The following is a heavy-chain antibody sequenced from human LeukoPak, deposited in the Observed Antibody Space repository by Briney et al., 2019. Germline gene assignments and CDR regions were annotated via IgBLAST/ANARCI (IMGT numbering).Heavy chain of an antibody. Sequence: GRSLRLSCAASGFSFSNYWMTWLRQAPGKGLEWVANIRGDESRKYYLDSVTGRFTISRDGAKNSLYLQMNSLRAEDTAVYYCARDANYHVSSDYYDAFDIWGQGTMVTVSS. V-gene: IGHV3-7*01. CDR3: ARDANYHVSSDYYDAFDI. CDR2: IRGDESRK. CDR1: GFSFSNYW. J-gene: IGHJ3*02. D-gene: IGHD3-22*01.